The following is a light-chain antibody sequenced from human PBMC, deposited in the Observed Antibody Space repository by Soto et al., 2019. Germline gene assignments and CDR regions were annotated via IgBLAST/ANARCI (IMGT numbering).Light chain of an antibody. J-gene: IGKJ4*01. V-gene: IGKV1-13*02. CDR2: DAS. CDR3: QQFNSYPLT. CDR1: QGISSA. Sequence: AIQLTQSPSSLSASVGDRVTITCRASQGISSALAWYQQKPGKAPNLLIYDASSLESGVTSRFSGSGSGTDFTLTISSLQPEDFATYYCQQFNSYPLTFGGGTKVEIK.